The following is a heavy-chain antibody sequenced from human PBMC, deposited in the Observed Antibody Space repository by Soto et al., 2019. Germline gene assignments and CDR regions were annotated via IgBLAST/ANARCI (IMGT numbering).Heavy chain of an antibody. CDR3: ARAMCFGGSCYLEV. Sequence: QVQLVQSGAEVKKPGSSVKVSCKASGGTFSTYTISWVRQAPGQGLEWMGRIAPIINIPDYSQKFQVRVTITADKSTTTAYMELSSLRSEDTAVYYCARAMCFGGSCYLEVWGQGTLVTVSS. V-gene: IGHV1-69*02. J-gene: IGHJ4*02. CDR2: IAPIINIP. D-gene: IGHD2-15*01. CDR1: GGTFSTYT.